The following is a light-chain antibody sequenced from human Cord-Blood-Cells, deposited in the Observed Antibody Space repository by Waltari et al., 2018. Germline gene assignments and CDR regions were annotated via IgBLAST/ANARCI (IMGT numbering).Light chain of an antibody. CDR2: EVS. J-gene: IGLJ2*01. CDR3: CSYAGSSTYVV. Sequence: QSALPQPASVSGSPGQSITISCTGTRSDVGSSNLFSWYQQHPGKAPKLMIYEVSKRPSGVSNRFSGSKSGNTASLTIFGLQAEDEAYYYCCSYAGSSTYVVFGGGTKLTVL. CDR1: RSDVGSSNL. V-gene: IGLV2-23*02.